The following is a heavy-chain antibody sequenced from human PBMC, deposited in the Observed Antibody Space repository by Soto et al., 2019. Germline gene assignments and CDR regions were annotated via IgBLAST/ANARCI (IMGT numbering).Heavy chain of an antibody. Sequence: EVQLVESGGGLVQPGRSLRLSCAASGFTFDDYAMHWVRQAPGKGREWVSGISWNSGSIGHADSVKGRFTISRDNAKNSLYLQMNSLRAEDTALYYCAKGVAAWGYFDYWGQGTLVTVSS. J-gene: IGHJ4*02. CDR1: GFTFDDYA. CDR2: ISWNSGSI. CDR3: AKGVAAWGYFDY. V-gene: IGHV3-9*01. D-gene: IGHD2-15*01.